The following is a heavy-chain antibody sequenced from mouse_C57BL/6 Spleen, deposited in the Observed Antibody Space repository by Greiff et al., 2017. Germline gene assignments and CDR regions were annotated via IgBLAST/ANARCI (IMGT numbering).Heavy chain of an antibody. D-gene: IGHD1-1*01. V-gene: IGHV5-17*01. CDR2: ISSGSSTI. CDR1: GFTFSDYG. Sequence: DVQLQESGGGLVKPGGSLKLSCAASGFTFSDYGMHWVRQAPEKGLEWVAYISSGSSTIYYADTVKGRFTISRDNAKNTLFLQMTSLRSEDTAMYYCARVTTVHYYAMDYWGQGTSVTVSS. CDR3: ARVTTVHYYAMDY. J-gene: IGHJ4*01.